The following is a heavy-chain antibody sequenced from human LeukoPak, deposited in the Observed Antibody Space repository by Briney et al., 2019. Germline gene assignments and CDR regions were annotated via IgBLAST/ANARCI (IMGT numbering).Heavy chain of an antibody. CDR1: GGSISSYC. J-gene: IGHJ4*02. Sequence: SETLSLTCTVSGGSISSYCWSWIRQPPGKGLEWIRYIYYSGSTNYNPSLKSRVTISVDTSKNQFSLKLSSVTAADTAVYYCARGDPGAYGQWLTVDYWGQGTLVTVSS. D-gene: IGHD6-19*01. V-gene: IGHV4-59*01. CDR2: IYYSGST. CDR3: ARGDPGAYGQWLTVDY.